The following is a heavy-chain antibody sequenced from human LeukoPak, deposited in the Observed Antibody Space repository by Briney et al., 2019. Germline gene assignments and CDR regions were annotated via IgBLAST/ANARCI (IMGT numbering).Heavy chain of an antibody. CDR1: GGSFSGYY. V-gene: IGHV4-34*03. D-gene: IGHD3-9*01. CDR3: ATYYDILTGYTFDY. CDR2: IYHSGST. J-gene: IGHJ4*02. Sequence: SETLSLTCAVYGGSFSGYYWSWIRQPPGKGLEWIGEIYHSGSTNYNPSLKSRVTISVDKSKNLLSLKLNSVTAADTAVYYCATYYDILTGYTFDYWGQGILVTVSS.